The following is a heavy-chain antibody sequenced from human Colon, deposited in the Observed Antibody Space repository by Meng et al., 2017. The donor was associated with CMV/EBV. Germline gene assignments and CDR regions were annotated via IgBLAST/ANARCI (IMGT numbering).Heavy chain of an antibody. V-gene: IGHV3-23*01. J-gene: IGHJ6*02. CDR3: AKVAGGGSGSLYYYYYGMDV. D-gene: IGHD3-10*01. CDR1: GFPFSGYA. Sequence: GESLKISCAASGFPFSGYAMSWVRQAPGKGLEWVSTISGTGETTYYTDSVKGRFTISRDNSKNTLYLQMNTLRAEDTALYYCAKVAGGGSGSLYYYYYGMDVWGQGTTVTVSS. CDR2: ISGTGETT.